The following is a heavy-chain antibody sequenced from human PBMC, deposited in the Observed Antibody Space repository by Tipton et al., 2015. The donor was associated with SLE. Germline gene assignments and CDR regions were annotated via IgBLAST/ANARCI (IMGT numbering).Heavy chain of an antibody. V-gene: IGHV4-59*08. Sequence: TLSLTCTVSGGSISSYYWSWVRQPPGKGLEWIGFIYYSGSTDYNPSLKSRVTISVDTSKNQFSLILTSVTAADTAMYYCARGILGFCSGAGCYRFDPWGQGTLITVSS. CDR1: GGSISSYY. D-gene: IGHD2-15*01. CDR3: ARGILGFCSGAGCYRFDP. CDR2: IYYSGST. J-gene: IGHJ5*02.